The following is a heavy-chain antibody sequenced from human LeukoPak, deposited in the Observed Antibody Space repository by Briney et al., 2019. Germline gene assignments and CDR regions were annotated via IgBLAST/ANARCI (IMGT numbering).Heavy chain of an antibody. CDR1: GFTFSSYA. Sequence: GSLRLSCAASGFTFSSYAMSWVRQAPGKGLEWVSAISNSGGSTYYADSVKGRFTISRDNSKNTLYLQMNSLRAEDTAVYYCAKDTWYSSSWDPFDYWGQGTLVTVSS. CDR2: ISNSGGST. D-gene: IGHD6-13*01. V-gene: IGHV3-23*01. CDR3: AKDTWYSSSWDPFDY. J-gene: IGHJ4*02.